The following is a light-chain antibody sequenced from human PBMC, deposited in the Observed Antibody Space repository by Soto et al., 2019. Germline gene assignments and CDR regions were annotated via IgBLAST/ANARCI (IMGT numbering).Light chain of an antibody. CDR1: QSVSSNY. V-gene: IGKV3-20*01. J-gene: IGKJ1*01. Sequence: EIVLTQSPGTLSLSPGERATLSCRASQSVSSNYLAWYQQKPGQAPRLLIYGASIRATGLPDRFSGSGSGTDFTLTISRLEPEDFAVYYCQQYSTYRTFGQGTNVEI. CDR2: GAS. CDR3: QQYSTYRT.